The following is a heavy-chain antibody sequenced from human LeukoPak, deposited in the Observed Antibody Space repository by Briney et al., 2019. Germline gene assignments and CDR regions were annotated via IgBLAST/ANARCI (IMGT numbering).Heavy chain of an antibody. CDR1: GFTFSSYE. J-gene: IGHJ6*04. CDR2: ISSSGSTI. Sequence: QPGGSLRLSCAASGFTFSSYEMNWVRQAPGKGLEWVSYISSSGSTIYYADSVKGRFTISRDNAKNSLYLQMNSLRAEDTAVYYCSRTTMIVVGAAYYYGSLDVWGKGTTVTISS. D-gene: IGHD3-22*01. V-gene: IGHV3-48*03. CDR3: SRTTMIVVGAAYYYGSLDV.